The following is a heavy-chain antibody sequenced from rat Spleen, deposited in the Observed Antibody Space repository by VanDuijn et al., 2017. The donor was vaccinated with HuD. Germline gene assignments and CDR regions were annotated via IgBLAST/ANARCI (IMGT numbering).Heavy chain of an antibody. CDR2: INSAGTT. Sequence: WSWIRKFPGNKLEWMGYINSAGTTNYNPSLKSRISITRDTSKNQFFLQVNSVTTEDTATYYCARHGYNSYFDYWGQGVMVTVSS. J-gene: IGHJ2*01. V-gene: IGHV3-3*01. D-gene: IGHD1-9*01. CDR3: ARHGYNSYFDY.